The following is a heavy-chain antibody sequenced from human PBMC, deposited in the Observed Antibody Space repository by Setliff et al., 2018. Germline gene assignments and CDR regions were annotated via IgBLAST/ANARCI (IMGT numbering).Heavy chain of an antibody. D-gene: IGHD3-3*01. J-gene: IGHJ3*01. CDR3: ARVFGDFDTFDV. Sequence: SETLSLTCGVSGISISSGHYWSWIRQTPGKGLEWIGESNHGGSTTYHPSLKSRLTMSVDTSKSQFSLTLTSVTAADTAVYYCARVFGDFDTFDVWGHGTMVTVSS. CDR2: SNHGGST. CDR1: GISISSGHY. V-gene: IGHV4-38-2*01.